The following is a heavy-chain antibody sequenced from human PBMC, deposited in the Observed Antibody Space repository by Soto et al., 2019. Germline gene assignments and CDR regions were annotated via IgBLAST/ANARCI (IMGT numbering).Heavy chain of an antibody. CDR1: GYSFISYW. CDR2: IYPGDSDT. J-gene: IGHJ6*02. D-gene: IGHD6-13*01. V-gene: IGHV5-51*01. Sequence: GESLKISCKGSGYSFISYWIGWVRQMPGKGLEWMGIIYPGDSDTRYSPSFRGQVTISADKSISTAYLQWSSLKASDTAMYYCARPRSSSRNYYGMDVWGQGTTVTVSS. CDR3: ARPRSSSRNYYGMDV.